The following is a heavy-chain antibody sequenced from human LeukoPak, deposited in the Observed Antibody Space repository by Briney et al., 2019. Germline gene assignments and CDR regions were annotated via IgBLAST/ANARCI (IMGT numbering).Heavy chain of an antibody. CDR2: VSGSGGST. Sequence: PGGSLRLSCAASGFTFSSYALTWVRQAPGKGLEWVSTVSGSGGSTYYTDSVKGRFTISRDNSKNTLYLQMNSLRAEDTAVYYCAHGRGGVVSVAMDYWGQGTLVTISS. CDR3: AHGRGGVVSVAMDY. J-gene: IGHJ4*02. CDR1: GFTFSSYA. D-gene: IGHD2-2*01. V-gene: IGHV3-23*01.